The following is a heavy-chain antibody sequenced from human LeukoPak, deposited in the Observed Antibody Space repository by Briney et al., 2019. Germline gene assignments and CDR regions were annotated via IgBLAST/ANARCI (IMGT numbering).Heavy chain of an antibody. CDR1: GFTLRSYT. Sequence: GGSLRLSCAASGFTLRSYTMNWVRQAPGKGLEWVSSIGISSNKIYYADSVKGRFIISRDNAKNSVYLQMNSLRAEDTAVYYCARKVGANTPMYYYYYMDVWGKGTTVNVPS. J-gene: IGHJ6*03. CDR2: IGISSNKI. CDR3: ARKVGANTPMYYYYYMDV. V-gene: IGHV3-21*01. D-gene: IGHD1-26*01.